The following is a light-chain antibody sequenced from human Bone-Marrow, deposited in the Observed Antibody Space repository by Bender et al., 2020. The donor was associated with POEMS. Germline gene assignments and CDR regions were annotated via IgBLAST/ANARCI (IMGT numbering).Light chain of an antibody. CDR3: QSYDSSLSGLV. CDR1: DSNFGGNN. Sequence: QSVLTQPPSASGTPGQSVIISCSGTDSNFGGNNVNWYQHLPGTAPRLVVYSNYQRPSGVPDRFSGSRSGTSASLAITGLLAEDEADYYCQSYDSSLSGLVFGGGTTLTVL. J-gene: IGLJ2*01. V-gene: IGLV1-44*01. CDR2: SNY.